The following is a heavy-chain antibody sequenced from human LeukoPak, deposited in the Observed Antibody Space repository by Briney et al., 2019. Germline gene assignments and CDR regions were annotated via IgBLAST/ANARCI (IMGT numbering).Heavy chain of an antibody. CDR3: ARDGGYCSGGSCYVSYYYGMDV. CDR1: GGSISSGGHY. J-gene: IGHJ6*02. V-gene: IGHV4-61*02. Sequence: SQTLSLTCTVSGGSISSGGHYWSWIRQPAGKGLEYLGRIYSTGSTNYNPSLRSRVTISVDTSKNHFSLKLSSVTAADTAVYYCARDGGYCSGGSCYVSYYYGMDVWGQGTTVTVSS. D-gene: IGHD2-15*01. CDR2: IYSTGST.